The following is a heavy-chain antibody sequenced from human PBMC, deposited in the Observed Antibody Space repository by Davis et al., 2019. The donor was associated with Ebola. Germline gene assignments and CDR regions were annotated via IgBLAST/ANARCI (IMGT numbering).Heavy chain of an antibody. V-gene: IGHV5-51*01. CDR3: ARHAAGAYSRSDY. Sequence: GESLKISCKDSGNSFSTHWIGWVRQMPGKGLEWMGIIYPGDSETRYSPAFQGQVTFSADKSINTAYLQWSSLKASDSAMYYCARHAAGAYSRSDYWGQGTLVTVSS. CDR2: IYPGDSET. J-gene: IGHJ4*02. D-gene: IGHD3-22*01. CDR1: GNSFSTHW.